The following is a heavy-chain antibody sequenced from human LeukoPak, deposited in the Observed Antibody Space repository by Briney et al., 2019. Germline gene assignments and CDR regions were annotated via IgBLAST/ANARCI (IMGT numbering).Heavy chain of an antibody. V-gene: IGHV3-23*01. J-gene: IGHJ4*02. CDR3: AKDGDFYDTNGYSSWFDY. D-gene: IGHD3-22*01. CDR1: GFTFRNYA. Sequence: GGSLRLSCAASGFTFRNYAMSWVRQSPGKGLEWVAAISAGGDSTYYADSVQGRITISRDNSKDTLHLQMNSLRAEDTAVYYCAKDGDFYDTNGYSSWFDYWGQGTLVTVSS. CDR2: ISAGGDST.